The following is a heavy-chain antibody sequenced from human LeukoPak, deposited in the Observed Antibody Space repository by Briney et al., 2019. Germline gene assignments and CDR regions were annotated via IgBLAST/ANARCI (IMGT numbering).Heavy chain of an antibody. CDR2: ISSAGTTT. Sequence: GGSLRLSCAASGFTFSTYAMHWVRQAPGKGLEWVAFISSAGTTTYYADSVKGRFTISRDYSKTSLYLQMNSLRADDTAVYYCARTYYDALTAYYTYFDFWGQGTLVTVSS. D-gene: IGHD3-9*01. V-gene: IGHV3-30-3*01. J-gene: IGHJ4*02. CDR3: ARTYYDALTAYYTYFDF. CDR1: GFTFSTYA.